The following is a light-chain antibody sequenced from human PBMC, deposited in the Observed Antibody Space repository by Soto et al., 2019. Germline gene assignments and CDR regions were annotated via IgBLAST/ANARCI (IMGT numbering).Light chain of an antibody. Sequence: QSVLTQPASVSGSPGQPITISCTGASGDVGGYNYVSWYQQHPGKAPKLMIYEVSNRPSGVSNRFSDSKSGNTASLTISGLQAEDEADYYCSSYTSSDTWVFGGGTKLTVL. CDR2: EVS. CDR3: SSYTSSDTWV. J-gene: IGLJ3*02. V-gene: IGLV2-14*01. CDR1: SGDVGGYNY.